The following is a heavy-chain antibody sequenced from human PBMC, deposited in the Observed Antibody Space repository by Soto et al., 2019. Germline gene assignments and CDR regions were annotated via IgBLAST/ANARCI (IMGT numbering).Heavy chain of an antibody. CDR1: GYTFASYW. J-gene: IGHJ4*02. CDR2: VYPGDSDT. CDR3: VRRMNGYSSSADY. Sequence: PGESLKISCKGSGYTFASYWIGWVRQMPGKGLEWMGTVYPGDSDTRYSPSLQGQVTISVDKSISTAYLQWSSLKASDTAMYYCVRRMNGYSSSADYWGQGTLVTVSS. V-gene: IGHV5-51*01. D-gene: IGHD6-6*01.